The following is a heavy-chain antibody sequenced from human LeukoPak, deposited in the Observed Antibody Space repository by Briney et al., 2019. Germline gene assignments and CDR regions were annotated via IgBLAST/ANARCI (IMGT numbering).Heavy chain of an antibody. Sequence: GGSLRLSCAASGFTFSSYSMNWVRQAPGKGLEWVSSISSSSSYIYYADSVKGRFTISRDNSKNTLYLQIHSLRAEDTAVYYCAIYGGSGTNAFDIWGQGTMVTVSS. CDR2: ISSSSSYI. J-gene: IGHJ3*02. V-gene: IGHV3-21*04. D-gene: IGHD2-15*01. CDR1: GFTFSSYS. CDR3: AIYGGSGTNAFDI.